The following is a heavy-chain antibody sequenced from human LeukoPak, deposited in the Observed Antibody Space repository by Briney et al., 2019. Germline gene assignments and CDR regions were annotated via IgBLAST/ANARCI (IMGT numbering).Heavy chain of an antibody. V-gene: IGHV1-2*02. CDR3: ARDLQVGYYYDSSGYSPNDAFDI. D-gene: IGHD3-22*01. J-gene: IGHJ3*02. CDR2: INPNSGGT. CDR1: GYTFTGYY. Sequence: ASVKVSCKASGYTFTGYYMHWVRQAPGQGLEWMGWINPNSGGTNYAQKFQGRVTMTRDTSISTAYMELSRLRSDDTAVYYCARDLQVGYYYDSSGYSPNDAFDIWGQGTMVTVSS.